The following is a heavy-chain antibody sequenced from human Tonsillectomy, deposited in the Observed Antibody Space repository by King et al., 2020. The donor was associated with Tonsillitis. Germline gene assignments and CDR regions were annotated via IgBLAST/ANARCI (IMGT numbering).Heavy chain of an antibody. CDR1: GFTFSDYA. CDR2: ISYDENNK. V-gene: IGHV3-30*04. D-gene: IGHD1-26*01. Sequence: VQLVESGRGLVQPGRSLRLSCAASGFTFSDYAMHWVRQAPGKGLEWVSVISYDENNKYYADSVKGRFTISRDNSKNTLYLQMNFLRTEDSAMYFCTRGGQGDLLWYFDYWGQGTLVTVSS. CDR3: TRGGQGDLLWYFDY. J-gene: IGHJ4*02.